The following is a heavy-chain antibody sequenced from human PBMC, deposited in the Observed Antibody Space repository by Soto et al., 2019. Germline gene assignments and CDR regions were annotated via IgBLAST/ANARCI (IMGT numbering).Heavy chain of an antibody. CDR3: AQHPLGGAHPFDY. CDR1: GFTFSSYW. J-gene: IGHJ4*02. CDR2: IKQDGSEK. Sequence: VQLVESGGGLVQPGGSLRLSCAASGFTFSSYWMSWVRQAPGKGLEWVANIKQDGSEKYYVDSVKGRFTISRDNAKNSLYLQMNSLRAEDTAVYYCAQHPLGGAHPFDYWGQGTLVTVSS. D-gene: IGHD2-2*01. V-gene: IGHV3-7*01.